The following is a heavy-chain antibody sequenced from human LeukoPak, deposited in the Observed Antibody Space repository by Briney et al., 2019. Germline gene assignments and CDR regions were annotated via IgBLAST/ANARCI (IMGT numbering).Heavy chain of an antibody. J-gene: IGHJ4*02. CDR1: GYSFNSYY. CDR3: ARHEFEGRSWYTPIDY. Sequence: GESLKISCKGSGYSFNSYYIAWVRQMPGKGLEWMGIIYPGDSDTRYSPSFQGHVTMSADKSFRTAYLQWSSLKASDTAMYYCARHEFEGRSWYTPIDYWGQGTLVTVSS. D-gene: IGHD6-13*01. V-gene: IGHV5-51*01. CDR2: IYPGDSDT.